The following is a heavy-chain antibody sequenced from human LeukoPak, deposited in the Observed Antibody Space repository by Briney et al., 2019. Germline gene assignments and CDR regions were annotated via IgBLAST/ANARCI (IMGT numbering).Heavy chain of an antibody. CDR3: ARDSGSYVYFDY. J-gene: IGHJ4*02. CDR2: INPSGGST. Sequence: ASVKVSCKASGYTFTSYYMHWVRQAPGQGLEWMGIINPSGGSTSYAQKFQGRVTMTRDTSISTAYMDLSRLKSDDTAVYYCARDSGSYVYFDYWGQGTLVTVSS. D-gene: IGHD1-26*01. CDR1: GYTFTSYY. V-gene: IGHV1-46*01.